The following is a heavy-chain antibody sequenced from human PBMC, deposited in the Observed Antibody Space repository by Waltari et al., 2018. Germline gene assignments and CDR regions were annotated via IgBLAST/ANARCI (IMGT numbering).Heavy chain of an antibody. CDR1: GGTFSSYA. V-gene: IGHV1-69*01. Sequence: QVQLVQSGAEVKKPGFSVKVSCTASGGTFSSYAISWVRQAPGQGPEWMGGIIPIFGTANYAQKFQGGVTITADESTSTGYMGLSSLGSEDTAVYCCARDGGYRFHWWFDPWGQGTLVTVSS. CDR3: ARDGGYRFHWWFDP. CDR2: IIPIFGTA. D-gene: IGHD5-18*01. J-gene: IGHJ5*02.